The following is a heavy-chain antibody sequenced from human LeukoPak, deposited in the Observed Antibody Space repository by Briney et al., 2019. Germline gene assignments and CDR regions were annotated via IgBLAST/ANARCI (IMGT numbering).Heavy chain of an antibody. CDR1: GFXFSRYG. D-gene: IGHD6-13*01. V-gene: IGHV3-33*01. CDR2: IWYDGSNK. J-gene: IGHJ2*01. Sequence: GGSLRLSCGASGFXFSRYGMHWVRQAQGKGLEWETVIWYDGSNKFYADSVKGRFTISRDNSKNTVFVQMDNLRGEDTAVYYCARDSGYSRSSGYWYFDLWGRGTLVTVSS. CDR3: ARDSGYSRSSGYWYFDL.